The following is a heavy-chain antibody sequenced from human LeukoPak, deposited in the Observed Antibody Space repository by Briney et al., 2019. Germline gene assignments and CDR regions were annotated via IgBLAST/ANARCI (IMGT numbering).Heavy chain of an antibody. D-gene: IGHD3-22*01. CDR2: ISSSSSYI. CDR1: GFTFSSYS. J-gene: IGHJ4*02. CDR3: ATSRDYYDNNGYYPYYFDY. Sequence: GGSLRLSCAASGFTFSSYSMNWVRQAPGKGLEWVSSISSSSSYIYYADSVKGRFTISRDNSKNTLYLQMNSLRAEDTAVYYCATSRDYYDNNGYYPYYFDYWGQGTLVTVSS. V-gene: IGHV3-21*01.